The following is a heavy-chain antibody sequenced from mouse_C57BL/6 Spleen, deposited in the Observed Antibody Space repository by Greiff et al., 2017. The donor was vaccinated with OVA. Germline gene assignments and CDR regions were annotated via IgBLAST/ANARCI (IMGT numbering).Heavy chain of an antibody. J-gene: IGHJ2*01. CDR1: FSPFPLSF. CDR2: INPSNCGT. V-gene: IGHV1-53*01. CDR3: ARGVYFDY. Sequence: LSFTSSFSPFPLSFLPFFTHLPGQFLYFILNINPSNCGTNYNEKFKSKATLTVDKSSSTAYMQLSSLTSEDSAVYYCARGVYFDYWGQGTTLTVSS.